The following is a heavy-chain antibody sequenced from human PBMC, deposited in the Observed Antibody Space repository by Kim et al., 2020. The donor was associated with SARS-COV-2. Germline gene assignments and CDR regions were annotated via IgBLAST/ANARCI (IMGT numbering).Heavy chain of an antibody. J-gene: IGHJ3*02. CDR3: AKDLVSSSFRAFHI. CDR1: GFTFGDFA. V-gene: IGHV3-9*01. D-gene: IGHD6-6*01. Sequence: GGSLRLSCAASGFTFGDFAMHWVRQVPGKGLEWVSGLSWNSGVIGYADSVKGRFTISRHNAENSLYLQMNSLRAEDTAFYYCAKDLVSSSFRAFHIWGQGKMVTVSS. CDR2: LSWNSGVI.